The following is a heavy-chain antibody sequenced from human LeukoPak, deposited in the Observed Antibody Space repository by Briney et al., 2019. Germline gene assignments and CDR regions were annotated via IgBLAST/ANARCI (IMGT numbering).Heavy chain of an antibody. J-gene: IGHJ4*02. Sequence: PSGTLSLTCAVSGGSISSSNWWSWVRQPPGKGLERIGEIYHSGSTNYNPSLKSRVTISVDKSKNQFSLKLSSVTAADTAVYYCARVFLKGRIRASVSGWHDYWGQGTLVTVSS. CDR2: IYHSGST. D-gene: IGHD6-19*01. V-gene: IGHV4-4*02. CDR1: GGSISSSNW. CDR3: ARVFLKGRIRASVSGWHDY.